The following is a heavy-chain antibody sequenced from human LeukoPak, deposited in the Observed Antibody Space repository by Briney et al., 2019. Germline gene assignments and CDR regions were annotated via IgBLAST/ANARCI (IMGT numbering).Heavy chain of an antibody. CDR3: ARGLFRWFEVLNYFDY. D-gene: IGHD4-23*01. CDR1: GYTFTSYD. J-gene: IGHJ4*02. CDR2: MNPNSGNT. V-gene: IGHV1-8*01. Sequence: VASVTVSCTASGYTFTSYDINWVRQATGQGLEWMGWMNPNSGNTGYAQKFQGRVTMTRNTSISTAYMELSSLRSEDTAVYYCARGLFRWFEVLNYFDYWGQGTLVTVSS.